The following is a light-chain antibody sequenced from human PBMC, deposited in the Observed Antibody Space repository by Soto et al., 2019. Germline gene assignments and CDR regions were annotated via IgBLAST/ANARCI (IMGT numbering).Light chain of an antibody. CDR2: DAS. J-gene: IGKJ1*01. Sequence: EIVMTQSPASLSVSPGERATLSCRASQSVSSNLAWYQQKPGQAPRLLFYDASTRATGIPARFSGSGSGTEFTLTISSLQSEDFAVYYCQQYNNLWTFGQGTKVEIK. CDR3: QQYNNLWT. V-gene: IGKV3-15*01. CDR1: QSVSSN.